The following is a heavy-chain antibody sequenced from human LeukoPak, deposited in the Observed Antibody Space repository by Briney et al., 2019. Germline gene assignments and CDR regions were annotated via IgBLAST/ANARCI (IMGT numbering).Heavy chain of an antibody. CDR2: IYSGGST. CDR1: GFILSNNY. V-gene: IGHV3-53*01. CDR3: ARVGALVRGLIYYYMDV. J-gene: IGHJ6*03. D-gene: IGHD3-10*01. Sequence: PGGSLRLSCAASGFILSNNYMSWVRQAPGKGLEWVSVIYSGGSTYYADSVKGRFTNSKDNSKNTVYLQMNSLRAEDTAVYYCARVGALVRGLIYYYMDVWGKGTTVTVSS.